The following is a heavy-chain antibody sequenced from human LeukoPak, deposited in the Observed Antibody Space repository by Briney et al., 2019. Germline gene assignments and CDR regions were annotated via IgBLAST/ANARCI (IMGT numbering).Heavy chain of an antibody. Sequence: PSETLSLTCTVSVGSISSYYWSWIRQPPGKGLEWIGYIYYSGSTNYNPSLKSRVTISVDTSKNQFSLKLSSVTAADTAVYYCARHYSPTAMVGFDYWGQGTLVTVSS. J-gene: IGHJ4*02. CDR3: ARHYSPTAMVGFDY. CDR2: IYYSGST. CDR1: VGSISSYY. D-gene: IGHD5-18*01. V-gene: IGHV4-59*08.